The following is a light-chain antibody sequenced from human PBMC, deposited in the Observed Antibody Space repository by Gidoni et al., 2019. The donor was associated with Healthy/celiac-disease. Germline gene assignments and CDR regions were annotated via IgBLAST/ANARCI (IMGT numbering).Light chain of an antibody. CDR3: AAWDDSLNGRV. CDR2: SNN. CDR1: SSNIGSNT. Sequence: QSVLTQPPSASGTPGQRVTISCSGSSSNIGSNTVNWYQQLPGTATKLLIYSNNQRPPGVPDRFSGSKSGTSASLAISGLQSEDEADYYCAAWDDSLNGRVFGGGTKLTVL. J-gene: IGLJ3*02. V-gene: IGLV1-44*01.